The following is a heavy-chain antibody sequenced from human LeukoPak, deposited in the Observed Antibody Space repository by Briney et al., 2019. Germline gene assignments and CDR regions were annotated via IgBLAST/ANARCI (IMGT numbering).Heavy chain of an antibody. CDR2: INQDGSET. CDR1: GFTFSSYW. V-gene: IGHV3-7*03. Sequence: PGGSLRLSCAASGFTFSSYWMSWVRQAPGKGLEWVANINQDGSETYYVDSVKGRFTVSRDNSKNTLYLQMNSLRAEDTAVYYCAKRLHEWELPLGYWGQGTLVTVSS. D-gene: IGHD1-26*01. J-gene: IGHJ4*02. CDR3: AKRLHEWELPLGY.